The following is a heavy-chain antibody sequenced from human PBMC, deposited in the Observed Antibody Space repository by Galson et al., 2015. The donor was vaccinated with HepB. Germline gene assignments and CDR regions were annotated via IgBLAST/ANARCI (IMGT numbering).Heavy chain of an antibody. CDR3: ARRGVRGVLDDAFDI. Sequence: QSGAEVKKPGESLRISCTGSGSSFTSYWISWVRQMPGKGLEWMGRIDPSDSYTNYSPSFQGHVTISADKSISTAYLQWNSLKASDTAIYYCARRGVRGVLDDAFDIWGQGTMVTVSS. D-gene: IGHD3-10*01. J-gene: IGHJ3*02. V-gene: IGHV5-10-1*01. CDR1: GSSFTSYW. CDR2: IDPSDSYT.